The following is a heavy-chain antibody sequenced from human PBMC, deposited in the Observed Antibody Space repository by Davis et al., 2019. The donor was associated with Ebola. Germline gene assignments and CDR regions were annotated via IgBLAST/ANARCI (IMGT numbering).Heavy chain of an antibody. CDR3: ARVFCSGGSCYAYYGMDV. D-gene: IGHD2-15*01. Sequence: PGGSLRLSCAASGFTFSDYYMSWIRQAPGKGLEWVSYISSSGSTIYYADSVKGRFTISRDNAKNSPYLQMNSLRAEDTAVYYCARVFCSGGSCYAYYGMDVWGQGTTVTVSS. CDR2: ISSSGSTI. J-gene: IGHJ6*02. V-gene: IGHV3-11*01. CDR1: GFTFSDYY.